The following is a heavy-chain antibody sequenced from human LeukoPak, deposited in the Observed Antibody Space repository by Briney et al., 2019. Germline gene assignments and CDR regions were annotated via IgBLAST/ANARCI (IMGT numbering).Heavy chain of an antibody. Sequence: SVKVSCKASGGTFSSYTISWVRQALGQGLEWMGRIITILGIANYEQKFQGRVTITADKSTSTAYMELSSLRSEDTAVYYCARDGGYCSSTSCYTNYYYMDVWGKGTTVTVSS. CDR1: GGTFSSYT. CDR2: IITILGIA. V-gene: IGHV1-69*04. D-gene: IGHD2-2*02. CDR3: ARDGGYCSSTSCYTNYYYMDV. J-gene: IGHJ6*03.